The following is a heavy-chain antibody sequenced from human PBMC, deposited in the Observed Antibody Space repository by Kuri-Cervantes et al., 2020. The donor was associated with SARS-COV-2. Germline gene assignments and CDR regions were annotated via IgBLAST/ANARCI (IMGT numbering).Heavy chain of an antibody. Sequence: GGSLRLSCAASGFTFGSYGMHWVRQAPGKGLEWVALISYDGSNKYHVDSVKGRFTISRDNSKNTLYLQMNSLRVEDTAVYYCAKDKDSSGWYADFDYWGQGTLVTGSS. J-gene: IGHJ4*02. CDR2: ISYDGSNK. CDR1: GFTFGSYG. CDR3: AKDKDSSGWYADFDY. D-gene: IGHD6-19*01. V-gene: IGHV3-30*18.